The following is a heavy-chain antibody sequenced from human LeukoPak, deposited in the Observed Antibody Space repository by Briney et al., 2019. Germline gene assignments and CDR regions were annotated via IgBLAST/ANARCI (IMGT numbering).Heavy chain of an antibody. D-gene: IGHD3-3*01. Sequence: PGGSLRLSCAASGFTFSRYSINWVRQAPGKGLEWVSSISTSSSYIYYIDSVKGRFTISRDNAKNSLYLQMNSLRAEDTAVYYCARVGESYDLLSGYQNSYFDLWGRGTPVTVSS. CDR2: ISTSSSYI. J-gene: IGHJ2*01. V-gene: IGHV3-21*01. CDR3: ARVGESYDLLSGYQNSYFDL. CDR1: GFTFSRYS.